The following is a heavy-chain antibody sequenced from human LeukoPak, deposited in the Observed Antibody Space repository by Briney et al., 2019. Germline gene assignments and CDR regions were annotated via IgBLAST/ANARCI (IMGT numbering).Heavy chain of an antibody. Sequence: GGSLRLSCAASGFTFSSYAMSWVRQAPGKGLEWVSAISGSGGSTYYADSVKGRFTISRDNSKNTLYLQMNSLRAEDTAVYYCANGGFPTTVTTTWGQGTVVTVSS. J-gene: IGHJ5*02. CDR3: ANGGFPTTVTTT. CDR1: GFTFSSYA. V-gene: IGHV3-23*01. D-gene: IGHD4-17*01. CDR2: ISGSGGST.